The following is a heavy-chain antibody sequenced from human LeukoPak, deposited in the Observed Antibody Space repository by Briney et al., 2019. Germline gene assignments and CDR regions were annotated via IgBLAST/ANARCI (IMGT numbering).Heavy chain of an antibody. V-gene: IGHV4-34*01. Sequence: SETLSLTCAVYGGSFSGYYWSWIRQPPGKGLEWIGEINHSGSTNYNPSLKSRVTISVDTSKNQFSLKLSSVTAADTAVYYCARHLEPLIAGGGRNDAFDIWGQGTMVTVSS. J-gene: IGHJ3*02. CDR3: ARHLEPLIAGGGRNDAFDI. D-gene: IGHD3-22*01. CDR2: INHSGST. CDR1: GGSFSGYY.